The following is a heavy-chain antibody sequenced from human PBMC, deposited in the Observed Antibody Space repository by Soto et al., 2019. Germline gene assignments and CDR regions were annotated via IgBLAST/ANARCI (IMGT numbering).Heavy chain of an antibody. D-gene: IGHD6-13*01. CDR2: ISYDGSNK. V-gene: IGHV3-30-3*01. J-gene: IGHJ4*02. CDR1: GFTFSSYV. CDR3: ARSVSSWYLGHDY. Sequence: GGSLRLSCAASGFTFSSYVMHWVRQAPGKGLEWVAVISYDGSNKYYADSVKGRFTISRDNSKNTLYLQMNNVRAEDTAVYYCARSVSSWYLGHDYWGQGTLVTVSS.